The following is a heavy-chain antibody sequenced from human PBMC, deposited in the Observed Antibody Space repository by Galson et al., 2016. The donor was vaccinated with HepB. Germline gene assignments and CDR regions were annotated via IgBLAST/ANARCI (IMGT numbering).Heavy chain of an antibody. CDR1: GFTFSNAW. Sequence: SLRLSCAASGFTFSNAWMNWVRQAPGKGLEWVGRIKSKSDGGTTGYAAPVEGRFAISRDDSKNTLYLQMNSLKTEDTAVYFCSTDPYGYYMGIRYFDYWGRGTQVTVSS. CDR2: IKSKSDGGTT. J-gene: IGHJ2*01. D-gene: IGHD4-17*01. V-gene: IGHV3-15*07. CDR3: STDPYGYYMGIRYFDY.